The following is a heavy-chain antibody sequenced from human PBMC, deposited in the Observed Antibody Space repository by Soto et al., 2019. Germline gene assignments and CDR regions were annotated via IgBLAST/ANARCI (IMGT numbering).Heavy chain of an antibody. Sequence: SVKVSCKASGSGFISSGIQWVRQAHGQRLEWIGWIVVASGQTNYAQNFRGRVAITRDTSTATAYIELTGLTSEDTAVYFWSADSPDIGVGWWVWGQGTTVTVSS. CDR2: IVVASGQT. J-gene: IGHJ6*02. D-gene: IGHD2-15*01. CDR3: SADSPDIGVGWWV. V-gene: IGHV1-58*02. CDR1: GSGFISSG.